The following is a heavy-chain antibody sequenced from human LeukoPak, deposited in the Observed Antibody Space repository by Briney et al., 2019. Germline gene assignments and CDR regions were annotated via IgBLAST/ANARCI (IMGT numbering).Heavy chain of an antibody. D-gene: IGHD3-10*01. CDR2: ISSSSSPI. CDR1: GFIFSTYS. J-gene: IGHJ4*02. CDR3: ARLTASEPMVTNMDY. V-gene: IGHV3-48*04. Sequence: GGSLRLSCAASGFIFSTYSMNWVRQAPGRGLEWISYISSSSSPIYYADSVKGRFTISRDNAKNSLYLQMNSLRAEDTAIYYCARLTASEPMVTNMDYWGQGTLVTVSS.